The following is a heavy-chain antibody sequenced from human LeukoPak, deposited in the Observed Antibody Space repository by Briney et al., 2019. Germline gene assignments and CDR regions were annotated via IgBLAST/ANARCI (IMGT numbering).Heavy chain of an antibody. CDR1: GFTFSSYW. CDR2: IKQDGNEK. D-gene: IGHD2-21*01. Sequence: GGSLRLSCVASGFTFSSYWMSWVRQAPGKGLEWVANIKQDGNEKYYVDSVKGRFTISRDSSKNTLYLQMNRLRAEDAAVYYCAKAPVTTCSGAYCYPFDYWGQGTLVTVSS. J-gene: IGHJ4*02. V-gene: IGHV3-7*03. CDR3: AKAPVTTCSGAYCYPFDY.